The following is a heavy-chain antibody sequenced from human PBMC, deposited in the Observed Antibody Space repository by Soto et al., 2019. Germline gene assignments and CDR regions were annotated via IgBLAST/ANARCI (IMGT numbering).Heavy chain of an antibody. CDR1: GYSISSGYY. CDR2: IYHSGST. J-gene: IGHJ3*02. Sequence: QVQLQESGPGLVKPSETLSLTCAVSGYSISSGYYWGWIRQPPGKGLEWIGSIYHSGSTYYNPSLKSRVTISVDTSKNQFSLKLSSVTAADTAVYYCAGNSGSYRGDAFDMWGQGTMVTVSS. V-gene: IGHV4-38-2*01. CDR3: AGNSGSYRGDAFDM. D-gene: IGHD1-26*01.